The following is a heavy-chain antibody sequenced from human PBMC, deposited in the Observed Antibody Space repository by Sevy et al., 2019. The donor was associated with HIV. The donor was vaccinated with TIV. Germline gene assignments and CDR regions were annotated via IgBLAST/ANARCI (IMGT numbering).Heavy chain of an antibody. CDR1: GGSISSSNW. CDR2: IYHSGST. J-gene: IGHJ6*02. Sequence: SETLSLTCAVSGGSISSSNWWSWVRQPPVKGLEWIGEIYHSGSTNYNPSLKSRVTISVDKSKNQFSLKLSSVTAADTAVYYCARDIVVPAAETDYYYYGMDVWGQRTTVTVSS. CDR3: ARDIVVPAAETDYYYYGMDV. V-gene: IGHV4-4*02. D-gene: IGHD2-2*01.